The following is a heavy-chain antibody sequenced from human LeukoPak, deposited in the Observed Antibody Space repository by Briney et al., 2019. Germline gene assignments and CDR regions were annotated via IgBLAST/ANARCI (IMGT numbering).Heavy chain of an antibody. CDR1: GGSISSSSYY. Sequence: SETLSLTCTVSGGSISSSSYYWGWIRQPPGKGLEWIGSIYYSGSTYYNPSLKSRVTISVDTSKNQFSLKLSSVTAADTAVYYCARDPVDQPYWFFDLWGRGTLVTVSS. CDR3: ARDPVDQPYWFFDL. V-gene: IGHV4-39*07. J-gene: IGHJ2*01. CDR2: IYYSGST. D-gene: IGHD2-2*01.